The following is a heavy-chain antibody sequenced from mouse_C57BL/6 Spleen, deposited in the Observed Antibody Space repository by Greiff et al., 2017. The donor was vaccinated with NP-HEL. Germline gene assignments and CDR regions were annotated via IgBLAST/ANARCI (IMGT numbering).Heavy chain of an antibody. D-gene: IGHD3-1*01. J-gene: IGHJ4*01. CDR1: GYSITSGYY. V-gene: IGHV3-6*01. CDR3: AGSGHAMDY. Sequence: EVQLQQSGPGLVKPSQSLSLTCSVTGYSITSGYYWNWIRQFPGNKLEWMGYIRYDGSNNYNPSLKNRISITRDTSKNQFFLKLNSVTTEDTATYYCAGSGHAMDYWGQGTSVTVSS. CDR2: IRYDGSN.